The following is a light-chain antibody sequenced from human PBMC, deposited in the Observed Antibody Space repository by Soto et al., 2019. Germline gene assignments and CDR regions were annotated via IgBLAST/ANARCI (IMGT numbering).Light chain of an antibody. V-gene: IGLV2-14*01. CDR3: SSYTSSSVLGWV. CDR1: SSDVGGYNY. J-gene: IGLJ3*02. CDR2: EVS. Sequence: QSALTQPASVSGSPGQSITISCTGTSSDVGGYNYVSWYQQHPGKAPKLMIYEVSNRPSGVSNRFSGSKSGNTASLTISGLEAEDEADDYCSSYTSSSVLGWVFGGGTKLTVL.